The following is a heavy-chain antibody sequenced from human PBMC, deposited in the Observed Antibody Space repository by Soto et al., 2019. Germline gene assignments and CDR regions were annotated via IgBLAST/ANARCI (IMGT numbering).Heavy chain of an antibody. CDR1: GFTFNSYA. J-gene: IGHJ4*02. Sequence: VQLVESGGGVVQPGRSLRLSCAASGFTFNSYAMSWVRQAPGKGLEWVSAIGSDGTAIQYADSVKGRFTISKDNSNDMLYLQMNSLRAEDTAVYYCVRPGLTVPGTRYFDHWGQGALVTVSS. V-gene: IGHV3-23*04. D-gene: IGHD6-19*01. CDR2: IGSDGTAI. CDR3: VRPGLTVPGTRYFDH.